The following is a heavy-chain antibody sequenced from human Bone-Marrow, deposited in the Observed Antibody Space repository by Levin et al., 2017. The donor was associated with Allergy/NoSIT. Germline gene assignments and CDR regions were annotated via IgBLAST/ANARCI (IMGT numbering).Heavy chain of an antibody. CDR1: GGSFSGYY. D-gene: IGHD2-21*02. J-gene: IGHJ4*02. CDR2: INHSGST. Sequence: SETLSLTCAVYGGSFSGYYWSWIRQPPGKGLEWIGEINHSGSTNYNPSLKSRVTISVDTSKNQFSLKLSSVTAADTAVYYCARGGNNIVVVTANYFDYWGQGTLVTVSS. CDR3: ARGGNNIVVVTANYFDY. V-gene: IGHV4-34*01.